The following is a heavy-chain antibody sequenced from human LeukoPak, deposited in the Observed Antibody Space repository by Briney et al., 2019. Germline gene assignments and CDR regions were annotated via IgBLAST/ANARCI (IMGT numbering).Heavy chain of an antibody. D-gene: IGHD6-13*01. CDR1: GGSISSYY. CDR2: IYTRGST. Sequence: SETLSLTCTVSGGSISSYYWSWIRQPAGKGLEWIGRIYTRGSTNYNPSLKSRVTMSVDTSKNQFSLKLSSVTAADTAVYYCARGRVSSSWYSALDYWGQGTLVTVSS. CDR3: ARGRVSSSWYSALDY. V-gene: IGHV4-4*07. J-gene: IGHJ4*02.